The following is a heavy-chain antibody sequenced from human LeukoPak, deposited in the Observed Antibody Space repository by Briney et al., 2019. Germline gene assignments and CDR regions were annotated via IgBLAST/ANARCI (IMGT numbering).Heavy chain of an antibody. CDR3: ATSYGSGSYYGGTFDY. D-gene: IGHD3-10*01. CDR1: GGSISSYY. Sequence: SETLSLTCTVSGGSISSYYWIWIRQPPGKGLEWIGYIYYSGSTNYNPSLKGRVTISVDTSKNKFSLKLSSVTAADTAVYYCATSYGSGSYYGGTFDYWGQGTLVTVSS. J-gene: IGHJ4*02. V-gene: IGHV4-59*08. CDR2: IYYSGST.